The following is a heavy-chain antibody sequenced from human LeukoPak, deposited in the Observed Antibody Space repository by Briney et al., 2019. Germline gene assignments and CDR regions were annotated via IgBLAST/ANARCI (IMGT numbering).Heavy chain of an antibody. D-gene: IGHD3-10*01. CDR2: IIPIFGTA. V-gene: IGHV1-69*13. CDR1: GGTFSSYA. Sequence: SVKVSCKASGGTFSSYAISWVQQAPGQGLEWMGGIIPIFGTANYAQKFQGRVTITADESTSTAYMELSSLRSEATAVYYCARGRLGTWFGELKAWGQGTLVTVSS. CDR3: ARGRLGTWFGELKA. J-gene: IGHJ5*02.